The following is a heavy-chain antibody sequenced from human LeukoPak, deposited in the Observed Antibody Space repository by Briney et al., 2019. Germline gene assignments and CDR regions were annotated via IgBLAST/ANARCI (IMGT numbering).Heavy chain of an antibody. Sequence: GGSLRLSCAASGFTFSSYAMSWARQAPGKGLEWVSAISGSGGSTYYADSVKGRFTISRDNSKNTLYLQMNSLRAEDTAVYYCAKSYNNPTVAIRVRGVIPYFDSWGQGTLVTVSS. D-gene: IGHD4-11*01. CDR3: AKSYNNPTVAIRVRGVIPYFDS. CDR2: ISGSGGST. CDR1: GFTFSSYA. V-gene: IGHV3-23*01. J-gene: IGHJ4*02.